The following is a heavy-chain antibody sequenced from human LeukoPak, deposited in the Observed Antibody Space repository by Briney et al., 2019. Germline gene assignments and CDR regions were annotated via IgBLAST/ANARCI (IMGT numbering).Heavy chain of an antibody. CDR2: ISAYNGNT. CDR1: GYIFINHG. J-gene: IGHJ4*02. CDR3: ARWGPSPSDY. D-gene: IGHD3-16*01. Sequence: ASVKVSCKASGYIFINHGIAWVRQAPGQGLEYMGWISAYNGNTDYAQKFQGGVTMTTDTATSTAYLELTTLRSDDTAVYYCARWGPSPSDYWGQGTLVTVSS. V-gene: IGHV1-18*01.